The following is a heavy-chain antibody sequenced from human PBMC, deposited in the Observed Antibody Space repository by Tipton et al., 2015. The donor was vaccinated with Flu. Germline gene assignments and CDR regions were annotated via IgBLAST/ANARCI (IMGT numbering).Heavy chain of an antibody. CDR1: GDSIGGAYY. J-gene: IGHJ4*02. V-gene: IGHV4-38-2*02. CDR2: SHHTGST. Sequence: TMSLTCSVSGDSIGGAYYWGWIRQPPGKGLEWIGNSHHTGSTYRNPSLKSRVIISVDTSKNQFSLKIHSVTTADTAVYYCARGVAPGGAYYFDYWGRGTLVTVSS. CDR3: ARGVAPGGAYYFDY. D-gene: IGHD6-13*01.